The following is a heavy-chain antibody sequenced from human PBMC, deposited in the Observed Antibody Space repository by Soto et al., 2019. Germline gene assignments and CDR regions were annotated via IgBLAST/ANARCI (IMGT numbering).Heavy chain of an antibody. V-gene: IGHV3-33*01. CDR3: VRAAGYSGNNYVYYYGMDV. CDR1: GFTFSSYG. CDR2: VWYDGGNK. D-gene: IGHD5-12*01. J-gene: IGHJ6*02. Sequence: QVQLVESGGGVVQPGRSLRLSCAASGFTFSSYGMHWVRQAPGKGLEWVALVWYDGGNKTYADSVKGRFTISRDNSKNTLYLQMNSRRDEDTAVYYCVRAAGYSGNNYVYYYGMDVWGQGTTVTVSS.